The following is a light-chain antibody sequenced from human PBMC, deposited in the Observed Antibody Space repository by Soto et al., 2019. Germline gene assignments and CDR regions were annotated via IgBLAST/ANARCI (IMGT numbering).Light chain of an antibody. CDR3: QQYCIPPPLT. V-gene: IGKV3-20*01. J-gene: IGKJ4*01. CDR1: QSVSSSY. CDR2: GAS. Sequence: EVVLTQSPGTLSLSPGERATLSCRASQSVSSSYLAWYQQKPGQAPRLLIYGASSRATGIPDRFSGSGSGTDFTLTISRLEPEDCAVYYCQQYCIPPPLTFGGGTKVEIK.